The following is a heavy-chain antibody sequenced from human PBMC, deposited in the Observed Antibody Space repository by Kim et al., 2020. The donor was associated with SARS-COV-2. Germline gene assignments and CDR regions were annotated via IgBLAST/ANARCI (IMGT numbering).Heavy chain of an antibody. J-gene: IGHJ5*02. CDR3: ARDLAAHAGWFDP. D-gene: IGHD6-6*01. Sequence: YNPSLKSRVTISVDKSKTQFSLKLSSVTAADTAVYYCARDLAAHAGWFDPWGQGTLVTVSS. V-gene: IGHV4-4*02.